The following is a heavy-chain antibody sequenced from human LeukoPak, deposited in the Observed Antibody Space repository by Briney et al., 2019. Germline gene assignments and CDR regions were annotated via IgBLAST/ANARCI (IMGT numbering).Heavy chain of an antibody. CDR3: PRGRVFDDAFDI. V-gene: IGHV1-2*02. CDR1: GYTFTDSY. CDR2: TNPRTGGA. J-gene: IGHJ3*02. Sequence: GAPLKVSCKASGYTFTDSYMHWVRQAPGQGLEWEERTNPRTGGANYVPNFQGRVHVSRDRSISIAYLELRILTSDVTAVYYCPRGRVFDDAFDISGQGTVLSVSS. D-gene: IGHD3-9*01.